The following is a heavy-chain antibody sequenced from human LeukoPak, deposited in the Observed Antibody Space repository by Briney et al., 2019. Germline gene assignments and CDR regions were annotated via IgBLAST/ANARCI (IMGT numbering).Heavy chain of an antibody. J-gene: IGHJ3*02. CDR3: ATDGVAVIWSRREIVAYALDI. V-gene: IGHV1-24*01. CDR2: FDPEDGEP. CDR1: GYTLTELS. D-gene: IGHD3-3*01. Sequence: ASVKVSCKVFGYTLTELSMHWVRQAPGKGLEWMGGFDPEDGEPIYAQKFQGRVTMTEDTSTNTAYMELSSLRSEDTAVYYCATDGVAVIWSRREIVAYALDIWGQGTMVTVSS.